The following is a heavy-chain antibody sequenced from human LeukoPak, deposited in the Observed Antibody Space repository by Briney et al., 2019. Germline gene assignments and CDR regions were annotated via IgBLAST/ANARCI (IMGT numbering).Heavy chain of an antibody. CDR3: TTDFYDFWSGYTDY. CDR1: GFTFNKAW. D-gene: IGHD3-3*01. J-gene: IGHJ4*02. Sequence: GGSLRLSCAASGFTFNKAWMSRVRQAPGKGLEWVGRIKSKTDGGTTDYATAMKGRFLISRDDSKDTVYLQMNSLKIDDTAIYYCTTDFYDFWSGYTDYWGQGTPVTVSS. CDR2: IKSKTDGGTT. V-gene: IGHV3-15*01.